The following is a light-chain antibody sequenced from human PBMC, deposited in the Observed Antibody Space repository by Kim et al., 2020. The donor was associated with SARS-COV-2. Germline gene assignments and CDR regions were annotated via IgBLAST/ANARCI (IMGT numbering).Light chain of an antibody. J-gene: IGLJ2*01. Sequence: GKSITISCTGTSSDIGGYNSVSWYQQHPGNAPKLMIYDVSKRPSGVSNRFSGSKSGNTASLTISGLQAEDEADYYCSSYTSSSTLVFGGGTQLTVL. V-gene: IGLV2-14*03. CDR2: DVS. CDR1: SSDIGGYNS. CDR3: SSYTSSSTLV.